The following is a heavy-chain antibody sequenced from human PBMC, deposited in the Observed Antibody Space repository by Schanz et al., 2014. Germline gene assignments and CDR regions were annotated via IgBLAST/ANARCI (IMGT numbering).Heavy chain of an antibody. V-gene: IGHV1-46*03. J-gene: IGHJ5*01. CDR3: ASAPSASCSETRCLWTHFDS. CDR2: INPSGGGT. Sequence: QVQLVQSGAEVKKPGASVKVSCKASGYTFVSYSMHWVRQAPGQGLEWMGIINPSGGGTSYALRSQDRVTVTSSTSMCTVYIEFSILRPEDTLVYYYASAPSASCSETRCLWTHFDSWGQGTLVTVSS. CDR1: GYTFVSYS. D-gene: IGHD2-15*01.